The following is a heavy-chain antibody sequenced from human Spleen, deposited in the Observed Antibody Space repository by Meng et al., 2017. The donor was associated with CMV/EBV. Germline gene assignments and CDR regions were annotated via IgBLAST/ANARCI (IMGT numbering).Heavy chain of an antibody. D-gene: IGHD3-3*01. J-gene: IGHJ4*02. CDR1: GGTFSRFG. CDR3: AREVVGSTIFGVAPFDY. Sequence: SVKVSCKASGGTFSRFGISWVRQAPGQGLEWMGGIIPILGVANYAQKFQGRVTITADKFTGTVYMELSSLRSEDTAVYYCAREVVGSTIFGVAPFDYWGQGTLVTVSS. CDR2: IIPILGVA. V-gene: IGHV1-69*10.